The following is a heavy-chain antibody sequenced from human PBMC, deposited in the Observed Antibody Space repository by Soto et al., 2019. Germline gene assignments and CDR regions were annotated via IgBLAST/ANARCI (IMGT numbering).Heavy chain of an antibody. CDR1: DDSIGRRNYF. CDR3: ARHLYSGDSSGSFGY. CDR2: IFYSGNT. J-gene: IGHJ4*02. D-gene: IGHD6-19*01. V-gene: IGHV4-39*01. Sequence: QLQLQESGPGLVKPSETLSLTCTVSDDSIGRRNYFWGWIRQPPGKGLEWIGNIFYSGNTHYNPSLKSRVTISLDTSNHHFSLRVSSVTAADTAVYYSARHLYSGDSSGSFGYWGPGALVIVSS.